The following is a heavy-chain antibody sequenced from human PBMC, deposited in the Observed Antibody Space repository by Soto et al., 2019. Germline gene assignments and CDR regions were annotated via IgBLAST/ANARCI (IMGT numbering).Heavy chain of an antibody. Sequence: QVQLVESGGGVVQPGRSLRLSCAASGFTFSSYAMHWVRQAPGKGLEWVAVISYDGSNKYYTDSVKGRFTISRDNSKNTLYLQMYSLRAEDTAVYYCARPLWRDDYNWGYCDLWGRGTLVTVSS. D-gene: IGHD4-4*01. CDR2: ISYDGSNK. J-gene: IGHJ2*01. CDR1: GFTFSSYA. V-gene: IGHV3-30-3*01. CDR3: ARPLWRDDYNWGYCDL.